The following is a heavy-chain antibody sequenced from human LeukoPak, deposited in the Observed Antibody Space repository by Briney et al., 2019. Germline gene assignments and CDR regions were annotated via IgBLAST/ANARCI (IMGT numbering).Heavy chain of an antibody. D-gene: IGHD5-12*01. Sequence: ASVKVSCKASGGIFTSYTISWVRQAPGRGLEWMGRVVPLLGIANYAQKFQGRVTIVAEKSTRTVYMQLSGLTSEDTAIYYCVRDDADSAYAAGDYWGQGTLVTVSS. J-gene: IGHJ4*02. CDR1: GGIFTSYT. V-gene: IGHV1-69*04. CDR3: VRDDADSAYAAGDY. CDR2: VVPLLGIA.